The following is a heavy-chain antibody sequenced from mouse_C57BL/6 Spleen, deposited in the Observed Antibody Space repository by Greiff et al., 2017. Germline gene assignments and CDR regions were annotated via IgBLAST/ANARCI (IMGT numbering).Heavy chain of an antibody. CDR2: IYPGDGDT. CDR1: GYAFSSYW. V-gene: IGHV1-80*01. CDR3: ARSGVVARYFDV. Sequence: VKLMESGAELVKPGASVKISCEASGYAFSSYWLNWVKQRPGKGLEWIGQIYPGDGDTNYNGKFKGKATLTADKSSSTAYMQLSSLTSEDSAVYFCARSGVVARYFDVWGTGTTVTVSS. D-gene: IGHD1-1*01. J-gene: IGHJ1*03.